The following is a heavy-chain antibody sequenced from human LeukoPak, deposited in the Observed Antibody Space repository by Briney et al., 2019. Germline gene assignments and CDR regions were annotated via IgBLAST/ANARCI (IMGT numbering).Heavy chain of an antibody. D-gene: IGHD3-10*01. Sequence: GRFLRLSCAASGFTFSNFAMNWVRQAPGKGLEWVAFISYDGSIKSYADSVKGRFAVSRDNSKNTLYLQMNSLRPEDTAVYYCARDQFGELVVCTFDIWGQGTMVTVSS. CDR3: ARDQFGELVVCTFDI. CDR2: ISYDGSIK. J-gene: IGHJ3*02. V-gene: IGHV3-30*09. CDR1: GFTFSNFA.